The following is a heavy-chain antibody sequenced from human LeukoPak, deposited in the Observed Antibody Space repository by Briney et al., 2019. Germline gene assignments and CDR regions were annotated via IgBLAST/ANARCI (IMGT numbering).Heavy chain of an antibody. Sequence: SGGSLRLSCAASGFSFNDSYMTWIRQAPGKGLEWVAYISGSSSSVYYADSVKGRFTLSRDNASNSLYLNMSSLRADDTGVYYCARGKRRFDFWGQGTLVTVSS. J-gene: IGHJ4*02. CDR2: ISGSSSSV. CDR1: GFSFNDSY. CDR3: ARGKRRFDF. V-gene: IGHV3-11*01.